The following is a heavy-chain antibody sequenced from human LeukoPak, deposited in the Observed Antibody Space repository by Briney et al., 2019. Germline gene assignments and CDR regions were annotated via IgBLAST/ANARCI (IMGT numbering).Heavy chain of an antibody. Sequence: PGGSLRLSCAASGFTFSHYWMTWVRQAPGKGLEWVAIIRPDANDGSYVDSVKGRFTISRDNAKNSLYLQVHSLRAEDTAVYFCARADWGSTDYWGQGALVTVSS. V-gene: IGHV3-7*01. J-gene: IGHJ4*02. CDR2: IRPDANDG. D-gene: IGHD7-27*01. CDR3: ARADWGSTDY. CDR1: GFTFSHYW.